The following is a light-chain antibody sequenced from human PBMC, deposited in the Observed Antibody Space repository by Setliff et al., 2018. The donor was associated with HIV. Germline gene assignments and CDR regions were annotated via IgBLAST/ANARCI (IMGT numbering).Light chain of an antibody. V-gene: IGLV1-51*01. CDR2: DNN. CDR1: NSNIGNNY. J-gene: IGLJ3*02. CDR3: GTWDSSLSAWV. Sequence: QSALTQPPSVSAAPGQKVTISCSGSNSNIGNNYVSWYQQLPGTAPKLLIYDNNKRPSGIPDRFSGSKSGTSATLGITGLQTGVEADYYCGTWDSSLSAWVFGGGTKVTV.